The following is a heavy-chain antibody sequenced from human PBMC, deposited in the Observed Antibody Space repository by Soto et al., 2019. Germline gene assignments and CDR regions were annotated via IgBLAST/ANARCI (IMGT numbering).Heavy chain of an antibody. Sequence: SETLSLTCTVSGGSVSSGSYYWSWIRQPPGKGLEWIGYIYYSGSTNYNPSLKSRVTISVDTSKNQFSLKLSSVTAADTAVYYCARGIVVVPAAGNWFDPWGQGTLVTVSS. CDR3: ARGIVVVPAAGNWFDP. CDR2: IYYSGST. J-gene: IGHJ5*02. D-gene: IGHD2-2*01. V-gene: IGHV4-61*01. CDR1: GGSVSSGSYY.